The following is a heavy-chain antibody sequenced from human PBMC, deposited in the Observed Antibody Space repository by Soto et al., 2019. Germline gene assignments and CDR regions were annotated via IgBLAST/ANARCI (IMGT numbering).Heavy chain of an antibody. D-gene: IGHD2-21*02. CDR1: GFTFGNYA. Sequence: GGSLRLSCAASGFTFGNYAMNWVRQAPGKGLEWISSISDPGTSTYYANSVKGRFSMSRDNSKNTLFLQMNRLRADDTAVYFCAKSLVTPSDAFDLWGRGTLVTVSS. J-gene: IGHJ3*01. CDR2: ISDPGTST. CDR3: AKSLVTPSDAFDL. V-gene: IGHV3-23*01.